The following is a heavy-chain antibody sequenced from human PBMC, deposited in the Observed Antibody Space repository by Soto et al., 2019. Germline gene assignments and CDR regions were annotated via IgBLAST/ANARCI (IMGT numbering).Heavy chain of an antibody. D-gene: IGHD1-26*01. CDR2: IWYDGSNK. J-gene: IGHJ6*03. Sequence: GGSLRLSCAASGFTFSSYGMHWVRQAPGKGLEWVAVIWYDGSNKYYADSVKGRFTISRDNSKNTLYLQMNSLRAEDTAVYYCARVGAGGSSIVGATTFYYYYYMDVWGKGTTVTVSS. CDR3: ARVGAGGSSIVGATTFYYYYYMDV. V-gene: IGHV3-33*01. CDR1: GFTFSSYG.